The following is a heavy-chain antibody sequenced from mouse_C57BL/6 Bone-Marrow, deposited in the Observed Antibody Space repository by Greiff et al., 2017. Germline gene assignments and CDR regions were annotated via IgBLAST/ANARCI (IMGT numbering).Heavy chain of an antibody. D-gene: IGHD2-2*01. V-gene: IGHV1-31*01. CDR2: IYPSNGVS. Sequence: EVKLMESGPELVKPGASVKISCKASGYSFTGYYMHWVKQSHGNILDWIGFIYPSNGVSSSNQKFKGKANLTVDKSSRKAYMERRSLTSDDAAVDYWARGGDEVTTYYMDYWGQGTTLTVAS. CDR1: GYSFTGYY. CDR3: ARGGDEVTTYYMDY. J-gene: IGHJ2*01.